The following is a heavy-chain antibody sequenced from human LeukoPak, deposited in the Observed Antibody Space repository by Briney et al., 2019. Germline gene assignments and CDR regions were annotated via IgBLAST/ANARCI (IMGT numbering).Heavy chain of an antibody. D-gene: IGHD5-18*01. Sequence: ASVRVSCKASGYTFTGYYMHWVRQAPGQGLEWMGWVNPNSGGTNYAQKFQGRVTMTRDTSISTAYMELSRLRSDDTAVYYCARDSESFGGIQLWSFDYWGQGTLVTVSS. CDR1: GYTFTGYY. CDR2: VNPNSGGT. CDR3: ARDSESFGGIQLWSFDY. J-gene: IGHJ4*02. V-gene: IGHV1-2*02.